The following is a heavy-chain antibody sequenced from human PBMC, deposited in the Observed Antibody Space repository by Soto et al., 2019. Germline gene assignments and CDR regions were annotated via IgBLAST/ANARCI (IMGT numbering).Heavy chain of an antibody. D-gene: IGHD3-10*01. Sequence: SETLSLTCAVYGGSFSGYYWSWIRQPPGKGLEWIGEINHSGSTNYNPSLKSRVTISVDTSKNQFSLKLSSVTAADTAVYYCATLRYGSGNYYYYYGMDVWGQGTTVTVSS. V-gene: IGHV4-34*01. CDR2: INHSGST. J-gene: IGHJ6*02. CDR1: GGSFSGYY. CDR3: ATLRYGSGNYYYYYGMDV.